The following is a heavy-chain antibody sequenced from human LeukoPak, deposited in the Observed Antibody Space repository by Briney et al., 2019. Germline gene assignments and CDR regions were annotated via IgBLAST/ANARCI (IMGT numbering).Heavy chain of an antibody. CDR3: ARDHDYYDSSGYFDY. V-gene: IGHV4-4*07. J-gene: IGHJ4*02. Sequence: ASETLSLTCTVSGGSISSYYWSWIRQPAGKGLEWIGRIYTSGSTNYNPSLKSRVTISVDTSKNQFSLKLSSVTAADTAVYYCARDHDYYDSSGYFDYWGQGTLVTVSS. CDR2: IYTSGST. CDR1: GGSISSYY. D-gene: IGHD3-22*01.